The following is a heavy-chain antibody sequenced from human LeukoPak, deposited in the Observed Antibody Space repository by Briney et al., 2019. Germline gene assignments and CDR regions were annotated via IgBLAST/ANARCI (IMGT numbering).Heavy chain of an antibody. J-gene: IGHJ4*02. Sequence: SETLSLTCAVYGGSFSGYYWSWIRQPPGKGLEWIGEINHSGSTNYNPSLKSRVTISVDTSKNQFSLKLSSVTAADTAVYYCARHGYSYGYSYFDYWGQGTLVTVSS. V-gene: IGHV4-34*01. CDR2: INHSGST. CDR1: GGSFSGYY. CDR3: ARHGYSYGYSYFDY. D-gene: IGHD5-18*01.